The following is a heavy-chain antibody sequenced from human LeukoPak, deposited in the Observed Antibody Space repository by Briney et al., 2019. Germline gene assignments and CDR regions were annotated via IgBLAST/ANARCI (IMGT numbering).Heavy chain of an antibody. V-gene: IGHV1-2*02. Sequence: GASVKVSCKASGHTFTGYYMHWVRQAPGQGLEWMGWINPNSGATNYAQKFQGRVTMTRDTSISTAYMELSRLRSDDTAVYYCARMGAATIPYYYYYGMDVWGQGTTVTVSS. CDR2: INPNSGAT. D-gene: IGHD5-12*01. CDR1: GHTFTGYY. J-gene: IGHJ6*02. CDR3: ARMGAATIPYYYYYGMDV.